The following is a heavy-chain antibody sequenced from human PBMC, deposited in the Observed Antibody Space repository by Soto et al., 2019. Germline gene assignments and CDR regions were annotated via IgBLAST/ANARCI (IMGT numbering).Heavy chain of an antibody. D-gene: IGHD2-2*01. V-gene: IGHV4-34*01. CDR2: INHSGST. J-gene: IGHJ6*02. CDR1: GGSFSGYY. Sequence: SETLSLTCAVYGGSFSGYYWSWIRQPPGKGLEWIGEINHSGSTNYNPSLKSRVTISVDTSKNQFSLKLSPVTAADTAVYYCAKVRISSDYCYGMDVWGQGTTVTVSS. CDR3: AKVRISSDYCYGMDV.